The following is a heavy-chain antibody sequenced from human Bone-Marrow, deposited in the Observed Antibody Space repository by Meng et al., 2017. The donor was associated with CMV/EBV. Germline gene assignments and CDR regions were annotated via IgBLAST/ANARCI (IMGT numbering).Heavy chain of an antibody. V-gene: IGHV1-69*05. D-gene: IGHD2-2*01. CDR3: ARGGYCSPTSCSDIYAFHI. J-gene: IGHJ3*02. CDR1: GGTFNSYG. CDR2: SIPIFGTT. Sequence: SVKVSCKASGGTFNSYGLSWVRQVPGQGLEWMGGSIPIFGTTDYAQRFQDRVTITTDESTSTAYMELSSLRSEDTALYFCARGGYCSPTSCSDIYAFHIWAQGTMATFSS.